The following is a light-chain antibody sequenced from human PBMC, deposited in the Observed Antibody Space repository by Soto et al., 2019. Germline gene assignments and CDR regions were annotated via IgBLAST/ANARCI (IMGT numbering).Light chain of an antibody. CDR1: QSVSHN. CDR3: QQYNSWPYT. J-gene: IGKJ2*01. V-gene: IGKV3-15*01. Sequence: EMVVAQSPATLSVSPGERATLSCRASQSVSHNLVWYQQKPGQSPRLLIYGTSIRATDIPARFSGSGSGTEFTLTISSLQPEDFAVYYCQQYNSWPYTFGQGTKLEIK. CDR2: GTS.